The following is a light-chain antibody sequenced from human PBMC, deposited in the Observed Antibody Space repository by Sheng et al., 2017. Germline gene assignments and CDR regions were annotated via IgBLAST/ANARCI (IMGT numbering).Light chain of an antibody. CDR3: QQYGSSPGWT. CDR1: QTISTY. CDR2: DAS. Sequence: VLTQSPATLSLSPGDTATLSCRASQTISTYLAWYQQKPGQAPRLLIFDASNRASGIPARFSGSGYGTHFTLTISRLEPEDFAVYYCQQYGSSPGWTFGQGTKVEIK. J-gene: IGKJ1*01. V-gene: IGKV3-20*01.